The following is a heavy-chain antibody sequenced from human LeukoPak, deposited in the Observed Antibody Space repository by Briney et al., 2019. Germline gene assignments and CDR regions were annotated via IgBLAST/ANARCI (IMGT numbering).Heavy chain of an antibody. CDR1: GFTFDAYA. J-gene: IGHJ4*02. CDR3: ARAGETYDSSGYTFDY. D-gene: IGHD3-22*01. CDR2: IGWSSSSI. Sequence: PGGSLRLSCAASGFTFDAYAMHWVRQAPGQGLEWVAGIGWSSSSICYAYPVNGRFTCLRDHTKHSPYLQMNSVRAEDVALYYCARAGETYDSSGYTFDYWGQGTLVTVSS. V-gene: IGHV3-9*03.